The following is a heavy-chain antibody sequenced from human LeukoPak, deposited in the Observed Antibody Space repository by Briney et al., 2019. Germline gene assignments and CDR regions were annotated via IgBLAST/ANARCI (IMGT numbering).Heavy chain of an antibody. V-gene: IGHV3-7*01. CDR2: IKQDGSEK. D-gene: IGHD5-18*01. J-gene: IGHJ4*02. CDR3: ATGHSYGYDY. Sequence: GGSLRLSCAASGFTFSSYWMSWVRQAPGKGLEWVANIKQDGSEKYYVDSVKGRFTISRDNAKNTLYLQMNSLRADDSGVYYCATGHSYGYDYWGQGVLVAVSS. CDR1: GFTFSSYW.